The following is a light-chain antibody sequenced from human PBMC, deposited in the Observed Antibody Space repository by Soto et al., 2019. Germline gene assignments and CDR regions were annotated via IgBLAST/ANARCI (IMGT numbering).Light chain of an antibody. CDR1: QSVSSSY. J-gene: IGKJ3*01. CDR2: GAS. CDR3: QQYGSSLFT. V-gene: IGKV3-20*01. Sequence: EIVLTQSPGTLSLSPGERATLSCRASQSVSSSYLAWYQQQPGQAPRLLIYGASSRATGIPDRFSGSGSGTEFTLTISRLEPEDFAVYYCQQYGSSLFTFGPGTKVDIK.